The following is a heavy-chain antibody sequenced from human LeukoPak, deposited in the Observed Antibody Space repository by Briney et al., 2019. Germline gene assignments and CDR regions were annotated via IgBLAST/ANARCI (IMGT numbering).Heavy chain of an antibody. Sequence: AASVKVSCKVSGYTLTELSMHWVRQAPGKGLEWMGGFDPEDGETIYAQKFQGRVTMTEDTSTDTAYMELSSLRSEDTAVYYCATVSEGVAIRDAFDIWGQGTMVTVSS. D-gene: IGHD3-3*01. CDR1: GYTLTELS. CDR2: FDPEDGET. CDR3: ATVSEGVAIRDAFDI. V-gene: IGHV1-24*01. J-gene: IGHJ3*02.